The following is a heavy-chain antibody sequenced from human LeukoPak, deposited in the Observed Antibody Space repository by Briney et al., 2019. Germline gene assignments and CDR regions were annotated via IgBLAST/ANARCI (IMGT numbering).Heavy chain of an antibody. V-gene: IGHV4-39*07. CDR1: GGSISSYY. CDR3: AGSIAVAGIDY. CDR2: IYYSGST. D-gene: IGHD6-19*01. Sequence: SETLSLTCTVSGGSISSYYWGWIRQPPGKGLEWIGSIYYSGSTYYNPSLKSRVTISVDTSKNQFSLKLSSVTAADTAVYYCAGSIAVAGIDYWGQGTLVTVSS. J-gene: IGHJ4*02.